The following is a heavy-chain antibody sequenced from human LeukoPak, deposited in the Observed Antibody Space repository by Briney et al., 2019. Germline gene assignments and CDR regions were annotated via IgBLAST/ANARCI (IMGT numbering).Heavy chain of an antibody. Sequence: GGSLRLSCAASGFTFSSDGMHWVREAPGKGLEWVAVLWFDGSNTYYADSVKGRFTISRDNSKNTLYLQMNSLRAEDTAVYYGAKDPYYYDSSNYLRDVRGYFDLWGRGTLVTVSS. V-gene: IGHV3-33*06. D-gene: IGHD3-22*01. J-gene: IGHJ2*01. CDR3: AKDPYYYDSSNYLRDVRGYFDL. CDR1: GFTFSSDG. CDR2: LWFDGSNT.